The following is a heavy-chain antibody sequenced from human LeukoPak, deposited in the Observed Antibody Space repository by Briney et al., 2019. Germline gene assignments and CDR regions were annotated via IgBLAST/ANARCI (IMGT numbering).Heavy chain of an antibody. CDR3: VRAGYCSSASCSDAYYYYYGMDV. J-gene: IGHJ6*02. CDR1: GGTFNSYA. Sequence: SVKVSCKASGGTFNSYAISWVRQAPGQGLEWMGRIIPILGITNYAQKFQGRVTVTADKSTSTASMELSSLRSEDTAVYFCVRAGYCSSASCSDAYYYYYGMDVWGQGTTVTVSS. V-gene: IGHV1-69*04. D-gene: IGHD2-2*01. CDR2: IIPILGIT.